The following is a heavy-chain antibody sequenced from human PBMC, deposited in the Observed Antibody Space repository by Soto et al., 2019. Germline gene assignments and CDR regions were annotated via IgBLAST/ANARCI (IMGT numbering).Heavy chain of an antibody. D-gene: IGHD2-21*01. Sequence: GGSLRLSCAASGFAVSSYWXHWVRQAPGEGLVWVSRIDNDGSSTIYADSVKGRFTISRDNAKNTLYLQMNSLRAEDAAVYYCARSSFPYYFDSWGQGTLVTVSS. V-gene: IGHV3-74*01. CDR1: GFAVSSYW. J-gene: IGHJ4*02. CDR3: ARSSFPYYFDS. CDR2: IDNDGSST.